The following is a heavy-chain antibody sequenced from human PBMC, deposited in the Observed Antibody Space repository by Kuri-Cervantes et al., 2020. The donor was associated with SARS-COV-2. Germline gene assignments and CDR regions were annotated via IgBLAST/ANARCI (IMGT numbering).Heavy chain of an antibody. J-gene: IGHJ2*01. V-gene: IGHV3-11*04. Sequence: GESLKISCAASGFTFSDYYMSWIRQAPGKGLEWVSYISSSGSTIYYANSVKGRFTISRDNAKNSLYLQMNSLRAEDTAVYYCARALTVPSDCSSTSCPPGYFDLWGRGTLVTVSS. CDR1: GFTFSDYY. CDR3: ARALTVPSDCSSTSCPPGYFDL. CDR2: ISSSGSTI. D-gene: IGHD2-2*01.